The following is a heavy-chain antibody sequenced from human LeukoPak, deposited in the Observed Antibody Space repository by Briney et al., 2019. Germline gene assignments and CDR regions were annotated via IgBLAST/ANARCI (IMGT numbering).Heavy chain of an antibody. D-gene: IGHD6-13*01. CDR3: ARVHSSSWYPYYYYYMDV. Sequence: SETLSVTCMVPRGSISSSSYYWGWIRHPPGEGLERIGRFYYVRGTNYNPSLKSRVTISVDTSKNQFSLKLSSVTAADTAVYYCARVHSSSWYPYYYYYMDVWGKGTTVTISS. CDR1: RGSISSSSYY. CDR2: FYYVRGT. V-gene: IGHV4-39*07. J-gene: IGHJ6*03.